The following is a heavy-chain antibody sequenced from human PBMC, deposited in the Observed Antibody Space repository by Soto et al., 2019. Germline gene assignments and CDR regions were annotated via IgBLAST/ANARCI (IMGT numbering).Heavy chain of an antibody. CDR3: ARDLKQLGPLFDY. CDR2: ISSSGSTI. D-gene: IGHD6-6*01. CDR1: GFTFSSYE. J-gene: IGHJ4*02. Sequence: GGSLRLSCAASGFTFSSYEMNWVRQAPGKGLEWVSYISSSGSTIYYADSVKGRFTISRDNAKNSLYLQMNSLRAEDTAVYYCARDLKQLGPLFDYWGQGTLVTVSS. V-gene: IGHV3-48*03.